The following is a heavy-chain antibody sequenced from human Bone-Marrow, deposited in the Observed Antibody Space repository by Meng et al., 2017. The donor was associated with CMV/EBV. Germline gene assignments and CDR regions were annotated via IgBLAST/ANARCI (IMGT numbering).Heavy chain of an antibody. D-gene: IGHD5-24*01. V-gene: IGHV1-69*02. CDR1: GGTFSSYT. CDR2: IIPILGIA. CDR3: ARAVEMATTPYYYYGMDV. J-gene: IGHJ6*02. Sequence: SVKVSCKASGGTFSSYTISWVRQAPGQGPEWMGRIIPILGIANYAQKFQGRVTITADKSTSTAYMELSSLRSEDTAVYYCARAVEMATTPYYYYGMDVWGQGTTVTVSS.